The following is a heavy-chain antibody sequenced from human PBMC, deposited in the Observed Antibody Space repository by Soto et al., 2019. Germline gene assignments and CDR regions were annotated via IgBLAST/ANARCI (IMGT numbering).Heavy chain of an antibody. J-gene: IGHJ6*02. CDR3: ATGLRTGNYGMDV. V-gene: IGHV1-69*01. D-gene: IGHD3-10*01. CDR2: IIPIFGTT. Sequence: QEQLVQAGAEGKKPGSSVRISCRASGGTFSNDAVSWVRQAPGQGLQWMGGIIPIFGTTHYAQKFQGRVTITADESTATAYMELRSVTSEDTAVYYCATGLRTGNYGMDVWGQGTAVTVSS. CDR1: GGTFSNDA.